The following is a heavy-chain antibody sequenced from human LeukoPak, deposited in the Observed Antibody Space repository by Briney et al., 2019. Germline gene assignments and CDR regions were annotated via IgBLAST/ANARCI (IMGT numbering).Heavy chain of an antibody. Sequence: PGGSLRLSCAASGFTFSSYAMSWVRQAPGKGLEWASSISGSGGSTYYADSVRGRFTISRDNSKKKLYLQMNSLRAEDTAVYYCAKIPRRGGWYPEYFQHWGQGTLVTVSS. CDR3: AKIPRRGGWYPEYFQH. CDR1: GFTFSSYA. J-gene: IGHJ1*01. V-gene: IGHV3-23*01. CDR2: ISGSGGST. D-gene: IGHD6-19*01.